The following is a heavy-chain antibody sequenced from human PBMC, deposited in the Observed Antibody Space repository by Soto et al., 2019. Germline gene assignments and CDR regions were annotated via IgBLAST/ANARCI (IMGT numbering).Heavy chain of an antibody. V-gene: IGHV3-9*01. J-gene: IGHJ4*02. Sequence: PGGSLRLSCAASGFTFDDYAMHWVRQAPGKGLEWVSGISWNSGSIGYADSVKGRFTISRDNAKNSLYLQMNSLRAEDTALYYCANMGEYCTNGVFYDYWGQGTLVTVSS. D-gene: IGHD2-8*01. CDR3: ANMGEYCTNGVFYDY. CDR2: ISWNSGSI. CDR1: GFTFDDYA.